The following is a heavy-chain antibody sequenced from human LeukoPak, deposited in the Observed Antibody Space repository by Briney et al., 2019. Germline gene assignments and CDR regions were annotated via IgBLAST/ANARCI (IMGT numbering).Heavy chain of an antibody. CDR3: TTAPAACTFDY. D-gene: IGHD2-2*01. V-gene: IGHV3-15*01. CDR1: GFTFSNAW. Sequence: NSGGSLRLSCAASGFTFSNAWMSWVRQAPGKGLEWVGRIKSKTDGGTTEYAAPVKGRFTISRDDSKNTLYLQMNSLKTEDTAVYYCTTAPAACTFDYWGQGTLVTVSS. CDR2: IKSKTDGGTT. J-gene: IGHJ4*02.